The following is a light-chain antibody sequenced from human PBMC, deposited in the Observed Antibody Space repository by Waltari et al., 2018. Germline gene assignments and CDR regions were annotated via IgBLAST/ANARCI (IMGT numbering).Light chain of an antibody. CDR2: GNSDGSH. V-gene: IGLV4-69*01. Sequence: QLVLTQSPSASAYLGASVKLTCTLSSGHSRNVIAWLQQHPEKGPRYLMKGNSDGSHSKGDEIPDRFSGSGSVAERYLTSSNLQTEDEADYDCQTGGHGTWVFGGGTKLTVL. CDR1: SGHSRNV. J-gene: IGLJ3*02. CDR3: QTGGHGTWV.